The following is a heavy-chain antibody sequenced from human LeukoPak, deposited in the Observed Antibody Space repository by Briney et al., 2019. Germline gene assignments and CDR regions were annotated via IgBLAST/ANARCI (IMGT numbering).Heavy chain of an antibody. V-gene: IGHV4-4*07. Sequence: SETLSLTCTVSGGSISSYYWSWIRQPAGKGLEWIGRIYTSGSTNYNPSLKSRVTMSVDTSKNQFSLKLSSVTAADTAVYYCARRATIVVVPAAYDAFDIWGQGTMVTVSS. CDR3: ARRATIVVVPAAYDAFDI. J-gene: IGHJ3*02. D-gene: IGHD2-2*01. CDR2: IYTSGST. CDR1: GGSISSYY.